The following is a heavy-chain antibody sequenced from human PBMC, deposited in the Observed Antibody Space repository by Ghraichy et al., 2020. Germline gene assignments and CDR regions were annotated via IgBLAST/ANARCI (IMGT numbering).Heavy chain of an antibody. Sequence: GGSLRLSCAASGFTFDDYAMHWVRQSPGKGLEWVSGLGWDSSSINYADSVKGRFTISRDNAKNSLYLQMDRLRAEDMALYYCTKEMSSGVRGFAFDLWGRGTMVTVSS. D-gene: IGHD3-3*01. CDR2: LGWDSSSI. J-gene: IGHJ3*01. CDR3: TKEMSSGVRGFAFDL. V-gene: IGHV3-9*03. CDR1: GFTFDDYA.